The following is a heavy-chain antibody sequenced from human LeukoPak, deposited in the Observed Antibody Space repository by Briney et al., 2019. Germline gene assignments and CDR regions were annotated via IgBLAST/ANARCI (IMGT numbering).Heavy chain of an antibody. V-gene: IGHV3-23*01. D-gene: IGHD3-3*01. CDR1: GFTFSSYA. CDR2: ISGSGGST. J-gene: IGHJ5*02. CDR3: AKLVPSDDFWSGYLGWFDP. Sequence: GGSMRLSCAASGFTFSSYAMSWVRQAPGKGLEWVSAISGSGGSTYYPDSVKGRFTISRDNSKNTLYLQMNSLRAEDTAVYYCAKLVPSDDFWSGYLGWFDPWGQGTLVTVSS.